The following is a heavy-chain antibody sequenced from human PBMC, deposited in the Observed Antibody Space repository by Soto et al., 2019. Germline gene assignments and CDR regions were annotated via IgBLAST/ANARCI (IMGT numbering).Heavy chain of an antibody. V-gene: IGHV2-5*02. CDR1: GFSLSTSGVG. CDR2: IYWDDDK. J-gene: IGHJ4*02. Sequence: SGPTLVKPTQTLTLTCTFSGFSLSTSGVGVGWIRQPPGKALEWLALIYWDDDKRYSPSLKSRLTITKDTSKNQVVLTMTNMDPVDTATYYCAHSPSYCSGGSCYLYYFDYWGQGTLVTVSS. CDR3: AHSPSYCSGGSCYLYYFDY. D-gene: IGHD2-15*01.